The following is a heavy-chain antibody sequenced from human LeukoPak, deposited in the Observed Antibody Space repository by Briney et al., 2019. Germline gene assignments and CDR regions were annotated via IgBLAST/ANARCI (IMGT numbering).Heavy chain of an antibody. D-gene: IGHD1-26*01. J-gene: IGHJ6*02. CDR1: GFTVRDDG. CDR3: AKHMRATNTYSFVGLDV. V-gene: IGHV3-20*04. CDR2: INWNGGST. Sequence: WGSLCLSCAVTGFTVRDDGMCWGRQPPGKGLEWVSSINWNGGSTDYADSVKGRFTISRDNAKNSLYLQLSSLRPEDTALYYCAKHMRATNTYSFVGLDVWGQGTTVTVSS.